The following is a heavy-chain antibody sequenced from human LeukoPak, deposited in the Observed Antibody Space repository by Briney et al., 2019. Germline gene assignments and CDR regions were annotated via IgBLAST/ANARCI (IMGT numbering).Heavy chain of an antibody. Sequence: SVKVSCKASGGTFSSYAISWVRQAPGQGLEWMGGIIPIFGTANYAQKFQGRVTITADKSTSTAYMELSSLRSEDTAVYYCATERGYSYAFDYWGQGTLVTVSS. CDR1: GGTFSSYA. CDR2: IIPIFGTA. J-gene: IGHJ4*02. V-gene: IGHV1-69*06. D-gene: IGHD5-18*01. CDR3: ATERGYSYAFDY.